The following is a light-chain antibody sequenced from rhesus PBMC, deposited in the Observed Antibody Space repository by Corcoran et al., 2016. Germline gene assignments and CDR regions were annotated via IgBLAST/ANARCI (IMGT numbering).Light chain of an antibody. Sequence: DIVMTQTPLSLSVTPGEPASISCRSSQSLLHSDGYTYLDWYLQKPGQSPELLIYLVSNRASGVPDRCRVRGSGTDFTLTISRVEAEDVGVYYCMKGSQLYSFGQGTKVEIK. CDR3: MKGSQLYS. CDR2: LVS. J-gene: IGKJ2*01. CDR1: QSLLHSDGYTY. V-gene: IGKV2-78*01.